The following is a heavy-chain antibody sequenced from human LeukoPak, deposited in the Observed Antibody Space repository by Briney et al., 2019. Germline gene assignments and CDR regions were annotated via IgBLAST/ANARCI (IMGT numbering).Heavy chain of an antibody. CDR2: IYYSGST. D-gene: IGHD2-21*02. V-gene: IGHV4-30-4*01. J-gene: IGHJ4*02. CDR1: GGSISSGDYY. Sequence: SETLSLTCTVSGGSISSGDYYWSWIRQPPGKGLEWIGYIYYSGSTYYNPSLKSRVTISVDTSKNQFSLKLSSVTAADTAVDYCAREGGGDSTLDYWGQGTLVTVSS. CDR3: AREGGGDSTLDY.